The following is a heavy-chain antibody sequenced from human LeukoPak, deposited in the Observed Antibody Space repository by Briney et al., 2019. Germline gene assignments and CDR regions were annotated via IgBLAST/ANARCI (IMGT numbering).Heavy chain of an antibody. CDR1: GFTFSNYA. D-gene: IGHD2-15*01. J-gene: IGHJ4*02. V-gene: IGHV3-23*01. CDR2: ISGSGGST. Sequence: GRSLRLSCAASGFTFSNYAMSWVRQAPGKGLEWVSAISGSGGSTYYADSVKGRFTISRDNSKNTLYLQMNSLRAEDTAVYYCAKELVVVVAASDYWGQGTLVTVSS. CDR3: AKELVVVVAASDY.